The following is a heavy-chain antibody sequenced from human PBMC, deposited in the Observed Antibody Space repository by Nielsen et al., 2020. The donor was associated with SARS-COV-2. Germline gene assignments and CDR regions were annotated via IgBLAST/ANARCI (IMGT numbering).Heavy chain of an antibody. CDR2: ISSSSSTI. J-gene: IGHJ3*02. Sequence: GGSLRLSCAASGFTFSSYSMNWVRQAPGKGLEWVSYISSSSSTIYYADSVKGRFTISRDNAKNSLYLQMNSLRAEDTAVYYCARDGLLGTFVGAFDIWGQGTMVTVSS. CDR3: ARDGLLGTFVGAFDI. D-gene: IGHD2-21*01. CDR1: GFTFSSYS. V-gene: IGHV3-48*01.